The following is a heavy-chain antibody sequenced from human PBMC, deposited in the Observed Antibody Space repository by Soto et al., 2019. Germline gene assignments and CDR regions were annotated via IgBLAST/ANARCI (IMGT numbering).Heavy chain of an antibody. J-gene: IGHJ4*02. Sequence: GASVKVSCKASGGTFSNYAITWVRQAPGQGLEWMGGIIPIFGTANYAQKFQGRVTITADESTSTAYMELSSLRSEDTAVYYCAKEYYDNSGYYPNHFDSWGQGTLVTVSS. D-gene: IGHD3-22*01. CDR1: GGTFSNYA. CDR3: AKEYYDNSGYYPNHFDS. V-gene: IGHV1-69*13. CDR2: IIPIFGTA.